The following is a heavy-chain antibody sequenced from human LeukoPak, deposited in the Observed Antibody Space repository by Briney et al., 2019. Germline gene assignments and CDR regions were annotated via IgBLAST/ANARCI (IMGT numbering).Heavy chain of an antibody. D-gene: IGHD3-22*01. V-gene: IGHV1-24*01. J-gene: IGHJ4*02. CDR2: FDPEDGET. CDR1: GYTLTELS. Sequence: GASVKVSCKVSGYTLTELSMHWVRQAPGKGLEWMGGFDPEDGETIYAQKFQGRVTMTTDTSTRTAYMELRSLRSDDTAVYFCARGGGYQDYWGQGTLVTVSS. CDR3: ARGGGYQDY.